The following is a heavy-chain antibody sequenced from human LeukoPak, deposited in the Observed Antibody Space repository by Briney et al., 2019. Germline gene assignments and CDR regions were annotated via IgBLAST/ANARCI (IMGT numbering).Heavy chain of an antibody. CDR3: AREGGVVVVPAAMRAFDI. Sequence: SGGSLRLSCAASGFTFRSFGIHWVRQAPGKGLEWVAVIWYDGSKKYYADSVKGRFTISRDNSKNTLYLQMNNLRAEDTAIYYLAREGGVVVVPAAMRAFDIWGEGTIVTV. D-gene: IGHD2-2*01. CDR1: GFTFRSFG. J-gene: IGHJ3*02. V-gene: IGHV3-33*01. CDR2: IWYDGSKK.